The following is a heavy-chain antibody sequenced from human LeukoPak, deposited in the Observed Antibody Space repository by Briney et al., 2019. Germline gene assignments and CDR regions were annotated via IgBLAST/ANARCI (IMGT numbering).Heavy chain of an antibody. Sequence: SETLSLTCTVSGGSFSSYYWSWIRQPAGKGLEWIGRIYTSGSTNYNPSLKSRVTMSVDTSKNQFSLKLSSVTAADTAVYYCARGWGYDFWSGYRAGYYMDVWGKGTTVTVSS. V-gene: IGHV4-4*07. D-gene: IGHD3-3*01. CDR1: GGSFSSYY. J-gene: IGHJ6*03. CDR3: ARGWGYDFWSGYRAGYYMDV. CDR2: IYTSGST.